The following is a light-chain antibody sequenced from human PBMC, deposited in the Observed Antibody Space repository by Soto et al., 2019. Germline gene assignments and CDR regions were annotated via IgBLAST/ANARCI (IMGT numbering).Light chain of an antibody. CDR1: SSIIGNNY. V-gene: IGLV1-51*01. J-gene: IGLJ2*01. CDR2: DNN. CDR3: GTWDSSLSAEI. Sequence: QSVLTQPPSVSAAXGXXXTISCSGSSSIIGNNYVSWYRQLPGTAPKLLIYDNNKRPSGIPDRFSGSKSGTSATLGITGLQTGDEADYYCGTWDSSLSAEIFGGGTKLTVL.